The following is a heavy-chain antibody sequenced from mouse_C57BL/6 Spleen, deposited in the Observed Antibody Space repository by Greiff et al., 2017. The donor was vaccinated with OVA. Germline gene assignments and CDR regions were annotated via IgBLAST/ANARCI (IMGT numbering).Heavy chain of an antibody. CDR3: ARQGYDYDGGYAMDY. V-gene: IGHV5-6*01. D-gene: IGHD2-4*01. CDR1: GFTFSSYG. CDR2: ISSGGSYT. J-gene: IGHJ4*01. Sequence: EVMLVESGGDLVKPGGSLKLSCAASGFTFSSYGMSWVRQTPDKRLEWVATISSGGSYTYYPDSVKGRFTISRDNAKNTLYLQMSSLKSEDTAMYYCARQGYDYDGGYAMDYWGQGTSVTVSS.